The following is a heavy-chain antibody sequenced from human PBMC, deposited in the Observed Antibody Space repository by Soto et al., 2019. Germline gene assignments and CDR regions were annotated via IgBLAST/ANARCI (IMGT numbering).Heavy chain of an antibody. CDR1: GFTFSDYY. D-gene: IGHD3-10*01. Sequence: QVQLVESGGGLVKPGGSLRLSCAASGFTFSDYYMSWIRQAPGKGLEWVAYISSSGSTIYYADSVKGRFTISRDNAKNSLYLQMNSLRAEDTAVYYCARDLITMVRGVIKSTFIDYWGQGTLVTVSS. CDR2: ISSSGSTI. V-gene: IGHV3-11*01. CDR3: ARDLITMVRGVIKSTFIDY. J-gene: IGHJ4*02.